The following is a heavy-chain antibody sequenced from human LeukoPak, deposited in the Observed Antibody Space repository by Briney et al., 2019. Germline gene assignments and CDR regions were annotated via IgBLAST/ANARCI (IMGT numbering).Heavy chain of an antibody. V-gene: IGHV3-11*01. Sequence: GGSLRLSCAASGFIFSDYYMSWIRQAPGKGLEWVSYISSSGSTKYYADSVKGRFTISRDNAKDSYLQMNSLRAEDTAVYYCARDGHAYGRGSPHYWGQGTLVTVSS. J-gene: IGHJ4*02. CDR1: GFIFSDYY. D-gene: IGHD3-10*01. CDR2: ISSSGSTK. CDR3: ARDGHAYGRGSPHY.